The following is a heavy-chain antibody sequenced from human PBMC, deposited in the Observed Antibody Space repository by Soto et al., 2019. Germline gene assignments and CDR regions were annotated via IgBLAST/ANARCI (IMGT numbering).Heavy chain of an antibody. CDR2: ISWNSGSI. CDR1: GFTFDDYA. V-gene: IGHV3-9*01. Sequence: EVQLVESGGGLVQPGRSLRLSCAASGFTFDDYAMHWVRQAPGKGLEWVSGISWNSGSIGYADSVKGRFTISRDNAKNSLYLQMNSLRAEETALYYCAKSPSDYGDFDYWGQGTLVTVSS. J-gene: IGHJ4*02. CDR3: AKSPSDYGDFDY. D-gene: IGHD4-17*01.